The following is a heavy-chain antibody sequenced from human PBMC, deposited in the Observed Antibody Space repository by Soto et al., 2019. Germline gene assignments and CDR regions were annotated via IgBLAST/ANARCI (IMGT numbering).Heavy chain of an antibody. V-gene: IGHV1-2*04. CDR3: ARCGGTIFDPLP. D-gene: IGHD1-1*01. Sequence: ASVKVSGKAFGYTFTGYYIHWVRQAPGQGLEWMAYIDPNSGATKYAQKFQGLVTLTRDTSIRTAYMELTSLRSDDTAVYYCARCGGTIFDPLPWGQGTLVTVSS. CDR2: IDPNSGAT. CDR1: GYTFTGYY. J-gene: IGHJ5*02.